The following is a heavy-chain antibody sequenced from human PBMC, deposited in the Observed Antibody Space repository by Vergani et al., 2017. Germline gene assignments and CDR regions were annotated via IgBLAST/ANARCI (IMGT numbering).Heavy chain of an antibody. CDR2: INHSGST. D-gene: IGHD3-10*01. Sequence: QVQLQQWGAGLLKPSETLSLTCAVYGGSFSGYYWSWIRQPPGKGLEWIGEINHSGSTNYNPPLKSRVTISVDTSKNQFSLKLSSVTAADTAVYYCARGLGVWFGESPIDYWGQGTLVTVSS. V-gene: IGHV4-34*01. CDR1: GGSFSGYY. J-gene: IGHJ4*02. CDR3: ARGLGVWFGESPIDY.